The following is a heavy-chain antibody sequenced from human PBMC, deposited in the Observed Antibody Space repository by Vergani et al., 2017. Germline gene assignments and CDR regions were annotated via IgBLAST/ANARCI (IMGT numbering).Heavy chain of an antibody. CDR2: INAGNGNT. J-gene: IGHJ6*03. CDR1: GYTFTSYA. CDR3: ARGVVPASWYYYYMDV. D-gene: IGHD2-2*01. Sequence: QVQLVQSGAEVKKPGASVKVSCKASGYTFTSYAMHWVRQAPGQRLEWMGWINAGNGNTKYSQKFQGRVTITRDTSASTAYMELSSLRSEDTAVYYCARGVVPASWYYYYMDVWGKGTTVTVSS. V-gene: IGHV1-3*01.